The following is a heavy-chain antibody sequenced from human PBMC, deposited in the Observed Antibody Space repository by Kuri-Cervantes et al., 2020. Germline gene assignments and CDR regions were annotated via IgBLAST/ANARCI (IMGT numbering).Heavy chain of an antibody. CDR2: IYHSGST. Sequence: SCAVSGGSISSGGYSWSWIRQPPGKGLEWIGYIYHSGSTYYNPSLKSRVTISVDTSKNQFSLKLSSVTAADTAVYYCARVGRTAPDYWGQGTLVTVSS. CDR1: GGSISSGGYS. V-gene: IGHV4-30-2*01. CDR3: ARVGRTAPDY. J-gene: IGHJ4*02.